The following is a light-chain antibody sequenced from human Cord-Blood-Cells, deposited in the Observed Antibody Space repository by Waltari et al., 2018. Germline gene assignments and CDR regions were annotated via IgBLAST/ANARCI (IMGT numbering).Light chain of an antibody. V-gene: IGLV2-14*01. J-gene: IGLJ3*02. CDR3: SSYTSSSTWV. CDR2: DVS. CDR1: SSDVGGYTY. Sequence: QSAMTQPASVSGSPGQSLTISCTGTSSDVGGYTYVSWYPQHPGKAPKLVIYDVSNRPSVVSNRYSGSKSRNTASLTISGLQAEYEADYYCSSYTSSSTWVVGGGTKLTVL.